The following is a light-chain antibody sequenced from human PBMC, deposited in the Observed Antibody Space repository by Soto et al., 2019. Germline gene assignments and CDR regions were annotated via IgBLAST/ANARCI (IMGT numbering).Light chain of an antibody. V-gene: IGKV3-15*01. CDR3: QQSNNWPPWT. Sequence: EIVMTQSPATLSVSPGERATLSCRASHSVSSNLAWYQQKPVQAPMLLIYGASTRATGIPARFSGSGSGTEFTLTINSLQSEDFAVYSCQQSNNWPPWTFGHGTKVEIK. J-gene: IGKJ1*01. CDR2: GAS. CDR1: HSVSSN.